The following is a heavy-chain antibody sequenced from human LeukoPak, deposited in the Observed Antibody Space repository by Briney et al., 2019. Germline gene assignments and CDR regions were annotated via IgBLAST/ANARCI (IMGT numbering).Heavy chain of an antibody. V-gene: IGHV3-23*01. D-gene: IGHD3-22*01. CDR2: ISGNGIKT. CDR3: AKRDYSDISGYSSLFAN. Sequence: GGSLRLSCAASGFTFDAYAMSWVRQAPGEGLEWVSGISGNGIKTYYGDSVKGRFTIFRDNSKNTLWLQMNTLRAEDTAVYFCAKRDYSDISGYSSLFANWGQGTLVTVSS. J-gene: IGHJ4*02. CDR1: GFTFDAYA.